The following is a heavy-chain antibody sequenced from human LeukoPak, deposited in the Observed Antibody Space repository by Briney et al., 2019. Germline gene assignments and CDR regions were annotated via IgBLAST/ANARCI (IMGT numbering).Heavy chain of an antibody. Sequence: GGSLRLSCAASGFTFSSYWMSWVRQAPGKGLEWVANIKQDGSEKYYVDSVKGRFTISRDNAKNSLYLQMNSLRAEDTAVYYCAKDPYYYDSSGYYRSDAFDIWGQGTMVTVSS. CDR2: IKQDGSEK. CDR1: GFTFSSYW. CDR3: AKDPYYYDSSGYYRSDAFDI. D-gene: IGHD3-22*01. J-gene: IGHJ3*02. V-gene: IGHV3-7*01.